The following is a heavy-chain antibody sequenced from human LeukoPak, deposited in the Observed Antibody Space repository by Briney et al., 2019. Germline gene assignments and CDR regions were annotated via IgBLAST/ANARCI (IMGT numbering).Heavy chain of an antibody. J-gene: IGHJ6*03. CDR1: GGSISSYY. CDR2: IYTSGST. D-gene: IGHD3-10*01. Sequence: SGTLSLTCTVSGGSISSYYWSWIRQPAGKGLEWIGRIYTSGSTNYNPSLKSRATMSIDTSKNQFSLKLSSVTAADTAVYYCARVSGSGSYYKPGAYYYMDVWGKGTTITISS. CDR3: ARVSGSGSYYKPGAYYYMDV. V-gene: IGHV4-4*07.